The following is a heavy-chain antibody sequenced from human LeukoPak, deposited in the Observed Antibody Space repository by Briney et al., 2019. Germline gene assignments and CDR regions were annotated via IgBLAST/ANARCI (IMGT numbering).Heavy chain of an antibody. D-gene: IGHD4-17*01. Sequence: SETLSLTCTVSGRSISSYYWSWIRQPPGKGLEWIGYIYYSGSTNYNPSLKSRVTISVDTSKNQFSLKLSSVTAADTAVYYCARTYGDDAFDIWGQGTMVTVSS. CDR3: ARTYGDDAFDI. CDR2: IYYSGST. J-gene: IGHJ3*02. V-gene: IGHV4-59*01. CDR1: GRSISSYY.